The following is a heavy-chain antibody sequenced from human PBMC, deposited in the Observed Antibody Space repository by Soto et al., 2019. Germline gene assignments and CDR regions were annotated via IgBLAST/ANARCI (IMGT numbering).Heavy chain of an antibody. Sequence: EVQLVESGGGLVKPGGSLRLSCAASGFTFSSYSMNWVRQAPGKGLEWVSSISSSSSYIYYADSVKGRFTISRDNAKNSLYIQKNSLRAEDTAVYYCARDQPGYSYGYGLGYWGQGTLVTVSS. J-gene: IGHJ4*02. CDR1: GFTFSSYS. V-gene: IGHV3-21*01. CDR2: ISSSSSYI. D-gene: IGHD5-18*01. CDR3: ARDQPGYSYGYGLGY.